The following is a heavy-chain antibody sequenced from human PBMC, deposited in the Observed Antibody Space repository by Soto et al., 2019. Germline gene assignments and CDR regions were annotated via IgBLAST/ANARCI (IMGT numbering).Heavy chain of an antibody. D-gene: IGHD3-3*01. CDR1: GFSISSSA. CDR3: AKNDWSVFPLGGF. Sequence: EVQLLESGGGLVQPGGSLRLSCTVSGFSISSSAFSWVRQTPGKGLEWVSASSGGGGPTHYADSVKGRFTISRDNSKNSLYPQINSLRADDKAVYDGAKNDWSVFPLGGFWGRGTLVSVSS. CDR2: SSGGGGPT. J-gene: IGHJ1*01. V-gene: IGHV3-23*01.